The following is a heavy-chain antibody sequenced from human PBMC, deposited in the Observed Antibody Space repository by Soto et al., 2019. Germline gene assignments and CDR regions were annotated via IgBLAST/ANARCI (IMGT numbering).Heavy chain of an antibody. CDR2: INHSGST. D-gene: IGHD1-26*01. CDR3: ARGFRVGATHAPFYYYYYGMDV. J-gene: IGHJ6*02. Sequence: SETLSLTCAVYCGSFSGYYWSWIRQPPGKGLEWIGEINHSGSTNYNPSLKSRVTISVDTSKNQFSLKLSSVTAADTAVYYCARGFRVGATHAPFYYYYYGMDVWGQGTTVTVSS. CDR1: CGSFSGYY. V-gene: IGHV4-34*01.